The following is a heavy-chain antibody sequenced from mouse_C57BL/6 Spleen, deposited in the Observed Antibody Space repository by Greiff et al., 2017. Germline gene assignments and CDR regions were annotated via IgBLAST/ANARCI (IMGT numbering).Heavy chain of an antibody. V-gene: IGHV5-16*01. CDR2: IKYDGSNT. J-gene: IGHJ3*01. D-gene: IGHD1-1*01. CDR3: ARERDFYYGSSYPY. Sequence: EVMLVESEGGLVQPGSSMKLSCTASGFTFSDYYMAWVRQVPEKGLEWVANIKYDGSNTYYLDSLKSRFVISRDNAKNILYLQMSSLRSEDTATYYCARERDFYYGSSYPYWGQGTLVTVSA. CDR1: GFTFSDYY.